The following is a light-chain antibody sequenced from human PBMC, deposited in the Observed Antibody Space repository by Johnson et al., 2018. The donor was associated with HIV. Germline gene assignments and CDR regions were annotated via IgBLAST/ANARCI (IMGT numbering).Light chain of an antibody. Sequence: QSVLTQPPSVSAAPGQKVTISCSGSSSNIGNNYVSWYQQLPGTAPKLLIYDNNKRPSGIPDRFSGSKPGTSATLGITGLQTGDEADYYGGTWDSSLRSGFFGTGTKVTVL. CDR1: SSNIGNNY. CDR3: GTWDSSLRSGF. J-gene: IGLJ1*01. V-gene: IGLV1-51*01. CDR2: DNN.